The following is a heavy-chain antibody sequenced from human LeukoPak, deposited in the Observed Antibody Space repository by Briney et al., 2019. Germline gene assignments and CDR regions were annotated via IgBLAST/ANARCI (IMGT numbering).Heavy chain of an antibody. D-gene: IGHD4-23*01. J-gene: IGHJ6*03. CDR3: ARDGGYGGKLYYMDV. CDR2: INPSGTGT. CDR1: GYTITNNY. Sequence: ASVKVSCKASGYTITNNYMHWVRQAPGQGLEWMGVINPSGTGTSYAQKFQGRVTIIADESTSTAYMELSSLRSEDTAVYYCARDGGYGGKLYYMDVWGKGTTVTISS. V-gene: IGHV1-46*01.